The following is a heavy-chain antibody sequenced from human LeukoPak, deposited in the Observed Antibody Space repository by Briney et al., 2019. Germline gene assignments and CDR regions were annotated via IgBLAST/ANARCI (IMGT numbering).Heavy chain of an antibody. CDR3: VVGGSPGY. CDR1: GHSFSAYK. D-gene: IGHD2-15*01. Sequence: GGSLRLSCAASGHSFSAYKMHWVREAPRKGLVWVSRISTDGYTTDYADFVQGRFTASRDNTKNTWSLEMNSLRAEDTAVYYCVVGGSPGYWGQGTLVTVSS. V-gene: IGHV3-74*01. J-gene: IGHJ4*02. CDR2: ISTDGYTT.